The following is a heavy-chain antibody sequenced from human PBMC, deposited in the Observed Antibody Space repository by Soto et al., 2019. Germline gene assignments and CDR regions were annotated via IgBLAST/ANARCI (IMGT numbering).Heavy chain of an antibody. J-gene: IGHJ6*02. V-gene: IGHV4-59*12. CDR3: AREGYGMDV. CDR1: GFSISSYY. Sequence: PSETLSLTCTVSGFSISSYYWSWIRQPPGKGLEWIGYIYYSGSTNYNPSLKSRVTISVDTSKNQFSLKLSSVTAADTAVYYCAREGYGMDVWGQGTTVTVSS. CDR2: IYYSGST.